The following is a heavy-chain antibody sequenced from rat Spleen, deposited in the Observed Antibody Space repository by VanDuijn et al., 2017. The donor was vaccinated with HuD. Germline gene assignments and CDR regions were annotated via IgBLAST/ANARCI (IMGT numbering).Heavy chain of an antibody. J-gene: IGHJ2*01. CDR2: IWTGGST. CDR3: TRGRSGDGYYFDY. V-gene: IGHV2-43*01. D-gene: IGHD1-1*01. Sequence: QVQLKESGPGLVQPSQTLSLTCTVSGFSLTSYHVSWVRQPPGKGLEWMGVIWTGGSTAYNSLLKSRLSISRETSKSQVFLKMNSLQTEDTAIYFCTRGRSGDGYYFDYWGQGVMVTVSS. CDR1: GFSLTSYH.